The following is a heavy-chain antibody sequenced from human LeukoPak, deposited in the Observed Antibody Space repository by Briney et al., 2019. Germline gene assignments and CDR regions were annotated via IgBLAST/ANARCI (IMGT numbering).Heavy chain of an antibody. CDR3: ASPTYDFWSGYPSHYYYYYGMDV. D-gene: IGHD3-3*01. CDR2: IIPILGIA. Sequence: SVKVSCKASGGTFSSYAISWVRQAPGQGLERMGRIIPILGIANYAQKFQGRVTITADKSTSTAYMELSSLRSEDTAVYYCASPTYDFWSGYPSHYYYYYGMDVWGQGTTVTVSS. V-gene: IGHV1-69*04. CDR1: GGTFSSYA. J-gene: IGHJ6*02.